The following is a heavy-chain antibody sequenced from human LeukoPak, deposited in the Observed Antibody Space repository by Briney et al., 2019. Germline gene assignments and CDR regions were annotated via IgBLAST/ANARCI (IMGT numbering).Heavy chain of an antibody. CDR3: AREVEHYGSGNYEYMDV. CDR2: ISSSGSTI. CDR1: GFTFSNYE. Sequence: GGSLRLSCAASGFTFSNYEMIWVRQAPGKGLAWVAYISSSGSTIYQADSVKGRFTISRDNAKNSLYLQMNSLGAEDTAVYYCAREVEHYGSGNYEYMDVWGKGTTVTVSS. J-gene: IGHJ6*03. V-gene: IGHV3-48*03. D-gene: IGHD3-10*01.